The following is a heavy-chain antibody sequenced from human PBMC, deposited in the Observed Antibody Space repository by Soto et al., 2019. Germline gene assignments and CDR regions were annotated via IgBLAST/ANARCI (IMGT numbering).Heavy chain of an antibody. Sequence: QVHLQESGPGLVKPSETLSLTCTVSGGSMSSYYWSWIRQPPGKGLEWIGYIYFSGSTNYNPSLKSRVIISVARTKNQFSLKLTSVTAADTATYYCARAPYNDVFDIWGQGTMVTVSS. V-gene: IGHV4-59*01. CDR2: IYFSGST. CDR3: ARAPYNDVFDI. J-gene: IGHJ3*02. D-gene: IGHD1-1*01. CDR1: GGSMSSYY.